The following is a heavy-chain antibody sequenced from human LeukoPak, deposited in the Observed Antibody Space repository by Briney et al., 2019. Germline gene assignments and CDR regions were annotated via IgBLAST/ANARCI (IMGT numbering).Heavy chain of an antibody. J-gene: IGHJ4*02. CDR1: GASVSSGSYY. V-gene: IGHV4-61*01. CDR2: IYYNGNT. CDR3: ARAGVSGAFDY. D-gene: IGHD6-19*01. Sequence: KTSETLSLTCNVSGASVSSGSYYWNSIRRPPGKGLGWIGYIYYNGNTNYSPSLKSRVTMSVDTSKNLFSLKVSSVTAADTAVYFCARAGVSGAFDYWGQGTLVTVSS.